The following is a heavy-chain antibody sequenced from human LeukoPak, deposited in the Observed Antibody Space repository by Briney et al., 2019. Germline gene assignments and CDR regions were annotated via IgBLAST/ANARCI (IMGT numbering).Heavy chain of an antibody. V-gene: IGHV3-9*01. J-gene: IGHJ4*02. Sequence: GGSLRLSCAASGFTFDDYAMHWVRQAPGKGLEWVSGISWNSGSIGYADSVKGRFTISRDNAKNSLCLQMNSLRAEDTALYYCAKDKKRYYYDSSGYPDYWGQGTLVTVSS. CDR1: GFTFDDYA. CDR2: ISWNSGSI. CDR3: AKDKKRYYYDSSGYPDY. D-gene: IGHD3-22*01.